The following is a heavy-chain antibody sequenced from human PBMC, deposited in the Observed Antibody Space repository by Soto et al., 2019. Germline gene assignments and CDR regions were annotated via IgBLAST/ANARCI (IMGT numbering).Heavy chain of an antibody. V-gene: IGHV1-3*01. CDR2: IQAASGST. CDR3: ATGRYSGSSYYDGLDV. Sequence: QVQLVQSGAEVKKPGASVKVSCKASGDAFTTYSFHWVRQAPGHGLEWMGWIQAASGSTKSSQTFQGRLTNTRDTSASTVYMELSSLRPEDTAVYYCATGRYSGSSYYDGLDVWGQGTTVTVSS. CDR1: GDAFTTYS. D-gene: IGHD1-26*01. J-gene: IGHJ6*02.